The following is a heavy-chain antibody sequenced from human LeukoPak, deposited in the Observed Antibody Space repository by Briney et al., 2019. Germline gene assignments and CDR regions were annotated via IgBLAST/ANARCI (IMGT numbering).Heavy chain of an antibody. CDR2: IYYSGST. Sequence: SETLSLTCTVSGGSISSYYWSWIRQPPGKGLEWIGYIYYSGSTNYNPSLKSRVTIPVDTSKNQFSLKLSSVTAADTAVYYCARASKHIVVVTDWGQGTLVTVSS. CDR1: GGSISSYY. J-gene: IGHJ4*02. V-gene: IGHV4-59*01. D-gene: IGHD2-21*02. CDR3: ARASKHIVVVTD.